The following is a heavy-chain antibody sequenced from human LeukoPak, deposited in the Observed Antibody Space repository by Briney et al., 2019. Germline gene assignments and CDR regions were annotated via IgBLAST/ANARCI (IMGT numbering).Heavy chain of an antibody. V-gene: IGHV1-46*01. D-gene: IGHD6-19*01. CDR1: GYTFTSYY. CDR2: INPSGGST. CDR3: ARDWETGGSSGWYSIVRFDP. J-gene: IGHJ5*02. Sequence: GASVKVSCKASGYTFTSYYMHWVRQAPGQGLEWMGIINPSGGSTSYAQKFQGRVTMTRDTSTSTVYMELSSLRSEDTAVYYCARDWETGGSSGWYSIVRFDPWGQGTLVTVSS.